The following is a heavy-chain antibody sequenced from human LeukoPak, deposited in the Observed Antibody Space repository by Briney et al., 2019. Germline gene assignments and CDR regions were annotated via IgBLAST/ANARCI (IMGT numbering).Heavy chain of an antibody. CDR2: IIPIFGTA. CDR3: ARDLMYCDTMSCYDGDFDY. J-gene: IGHJ4*02. V-gene: IGHV1-69*13. CDR1: GYTFTSYY. Sequence: ASVKVSCKASGYTFTSYYMHWVRQAPGQGLEWMGGIIPIFGTANYAQKFQGRVTITADESTSTAYMELSSLRSEDTAVYYCARDLMYCDTMSCYDGDFDYWGQGTPVTVSS. D-gene: IGHD2-2*01.